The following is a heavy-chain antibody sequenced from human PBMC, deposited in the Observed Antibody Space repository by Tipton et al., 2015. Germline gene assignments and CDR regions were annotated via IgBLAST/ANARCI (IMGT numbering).Heavy chain of an antibody. V-gene: IGHV2-70*13. Sequence: LVKPTQTLTLTCTFSGFSLTTAGMCVSWIRQPPGKALEWLALVDEDDNKYYSTSLKTRLTVSKDTSKNQVVLTMTNMDPLDTATYYCARTSRGSMVTDAVDIWGQGTMVTVSS. CDR3: ARTSRGSMVTDAVDI. CDR2: VDEDDNK. D-gene: IGHD4/OR15-4a*01. J-gene: IGHJ3*02. CDR1: GFSLTTAGMC.